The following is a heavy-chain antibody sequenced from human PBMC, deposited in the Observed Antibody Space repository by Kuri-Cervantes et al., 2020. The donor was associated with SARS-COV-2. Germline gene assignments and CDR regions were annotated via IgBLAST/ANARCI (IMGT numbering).Heavy chain of an antibody. V-gene: IGHV4-39*07. J-gene: IGHJ4*02. D-gene: IGHD5-12*01. CDR1: GGSISSSSYY. CDR2: IYYSGST. Sequence: ESLKISCTVSGGSISSSSYYWGWIRQPPGKGLEWIGSIYYSGSTYYNPSLKSRVTISVDTSKNQFSLKLSSVTAADTAVYYCARVGGYSGYVSPYSYYFDYWGQGTLVTVSS. CDR3: ARVGGYSGYVSPYSYYFDY.